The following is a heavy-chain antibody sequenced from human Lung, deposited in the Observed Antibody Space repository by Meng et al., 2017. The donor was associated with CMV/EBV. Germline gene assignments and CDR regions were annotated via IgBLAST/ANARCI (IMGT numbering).Heavy chain of an antibody. CDR2: IWYDGSNK. CDR3: AKDSNGMDV. CDR1: GFTFSSYG. D-gene: IGHD2-2*01. V-gene: IGHV3-33*06. Sequence: SXKISCAASGFTFSSYGMHWVRQAPGKGLEWVAVIWYDGSNKYYADSVKGRFTISRDNSKNTLYLQMNSLRVEDTAVYYCAKDSNGMDVWGQGTTVTVSS. J-gene: IGHJ6*02.